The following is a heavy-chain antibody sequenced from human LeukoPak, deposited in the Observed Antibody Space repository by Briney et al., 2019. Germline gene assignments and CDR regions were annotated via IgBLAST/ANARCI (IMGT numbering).Heavy chain of an antibody. D-gene: IGHD1-26*01. Sequence: GGSLRLSCAASGLTFSSYSMNWVRQAPGKGLEWVSGISGSGDTTNYGDSVKGRFTISRDNSNNRLYLQMNSLRVEDTAVYYCARRGTYFGGFDYWGQGTLVTVPS. CDR3: ARRGTYFGGFDY. V-gene: IGHV3-23*01. CDR2: ISGSGDTT. J-gene: IGHJ4*02. CDR1: GLTFSSYS.